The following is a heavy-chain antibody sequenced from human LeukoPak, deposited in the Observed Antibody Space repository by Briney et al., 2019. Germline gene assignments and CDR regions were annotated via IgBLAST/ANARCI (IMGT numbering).Heavy chain of an antibody. CDR2: IIPIFGTA. J-gene: IGHJ6*03. Sequence: SSVKVSCKASGGTFSSYAISWVQQAPGQGLEWMGGIIPIFGTANYAQKFQGRITITADESTSTAYMELSSLRSEDTAVYYCASTPPPDIVVVPAATYYMDVWGKGTTVTVSS. V-gene: IGHV1-69*01. CDR1: GGTFSSYA. D-gene: IGHD2-2*01. CDR3: ASTPPPDIVVVPAATYYMDV.